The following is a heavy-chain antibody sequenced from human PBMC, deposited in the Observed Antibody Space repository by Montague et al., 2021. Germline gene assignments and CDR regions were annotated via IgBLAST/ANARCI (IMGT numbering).Heavy chain of an antibody. CDR1: GFTFSYYS. D-gene: IGHD6-6*01. CDR2: IDSSSSYI. Sequence: SLRLSCAASGFTFSYYSMNWVRQAPGQGLQWVSSIDSSSSYIFYVDSLKGRFTISRNNAKNSLSLQINSLSADDTGVYYCARYEVASSRSSIDYWGRGTLVTVSS. CDR3: ARYEVASSRSSIDY. J-gene: IGHJ4*02. V-gene: IGHV3-21*01.